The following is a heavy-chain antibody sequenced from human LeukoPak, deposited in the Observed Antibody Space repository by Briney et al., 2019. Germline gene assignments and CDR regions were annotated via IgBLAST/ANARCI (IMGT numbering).Heavy chain of an antibody. Sequence: GGSLRLSCAASGFTFDDYAMHWVRQAPGKGLEWVSLISGDGGSTYYADFVKGRFTISRDNSKNSLYLQMNSLRTEDTALYYCATRNPSFDYWGQGTLVTVSS. CDR2: ISGDGGST. J-gene: IGHJ4*02. V-gene: IGHV3-43*02. CDR1: GFTFDDYA. CDR3: ATRNPSFDY.